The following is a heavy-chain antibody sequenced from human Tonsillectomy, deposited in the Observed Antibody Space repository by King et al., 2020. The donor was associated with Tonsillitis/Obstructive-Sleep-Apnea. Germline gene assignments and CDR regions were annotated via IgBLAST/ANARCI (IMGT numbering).Heavy chain of an antibody. CDR2: FDPEDGET. Sequence: VQLVQSGAEVRKPGASVKVSCKVSGYTLTELSVHWVRQAPGKGLEWMGSFDPEDGETVYAQKFQGRVTMTEDTSTDTAYMELSSLRSEDTAVYYCATGPRRSMVQIYNYYMDVWGKGTTVTVSS. CDR1: GYTLTELS. D-gene: IGHD3-10*01. CDR3: ATGPRRSMVQIYNYYMDV. V-gene: IGHV1-24*01. J-gene: IGHJ6*03.